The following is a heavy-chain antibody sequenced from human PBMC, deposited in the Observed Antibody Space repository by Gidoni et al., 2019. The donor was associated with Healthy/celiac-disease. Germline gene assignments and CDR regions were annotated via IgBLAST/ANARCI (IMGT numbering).Heavy chain of an antibody. D-gene: IGHD6-13*01. CDR3: ARQPRDHTAAGDY. CDR2: IWYDGSNQ. J-gene: IGHJ4*02. Sequence: CAASGFTFSSYGMHWVSQAPGKGLEWVAVIWYDGSNQYYADAVKGRFTISRDNSKNTLYLQMNSLRAEDTAVYYCARQPRDHTAAGDYWGQGTLVTVSS. V-gene: IGHV3-33*01. CDR1: GFTFSSYG.